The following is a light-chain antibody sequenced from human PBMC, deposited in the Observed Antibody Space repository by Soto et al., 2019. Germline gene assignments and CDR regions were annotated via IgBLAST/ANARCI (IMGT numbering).Light chain of an antibody. V-gene: IGKV1-39*01. Sequence: DLQMTQSPSSLSASVGDRITITCRTSQSVNTYLNWYQQRPGKAPNLLIYTTSNLQSGVPSRFSGSGSGTDFTLTISSLQPEDSAIYYCQQSYGIPPNFGPGTKVEIK. J-gene: IGKJ3*01. CDR3: QQSYGIPPN. CDR1: QSVNTY. CDR2: TTS.